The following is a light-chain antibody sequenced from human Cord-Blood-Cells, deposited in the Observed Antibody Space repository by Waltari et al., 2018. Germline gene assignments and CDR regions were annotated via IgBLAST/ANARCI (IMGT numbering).Light chain of an antibody. CDR3: QQRSNWPL. Sequence: ELVLTQSPATLSLSPGERAPLSCRASQSVSSYFAWYQQKPGQAPRLLIYDASNRATGIPARFSGSGSGTDFTLTISSLEPEDFAVYYCQQRSNWPLFGPGTKVDIK. CDR2: DAS. CDR1: QSVSSY. V-gene: IGKV3-11*01. J-gene: IGKJ3*01.